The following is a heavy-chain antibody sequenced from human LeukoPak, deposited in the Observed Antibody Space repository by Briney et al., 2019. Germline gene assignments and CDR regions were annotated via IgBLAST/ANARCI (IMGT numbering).Heavy chain of an antibody. Sequence: GGSLRLSCAASGFTFSSYWMGWVRQAPGKGLEWVANIKQDGSEKYYVDSVKGRFTISRDNAKNSLYLQMNSLRAEDTAVYYCARRMGGYSSSWYKLYYYYYMDVWGRGTTVTISS. CDR1: GFTFSSYW. V-gene: IGHV3-7*01. J-gene: IGHJ6*03. CDR3: ARRMGGYSSSWYKLYYYYYMDV. CDR2: IKQDGSEK. D-gene: IGHD6-13*01.